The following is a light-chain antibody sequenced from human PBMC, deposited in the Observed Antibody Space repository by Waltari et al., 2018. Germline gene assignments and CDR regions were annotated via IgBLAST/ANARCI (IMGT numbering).Light chain of an antibody. J-gene: IGLJ2*01. Sequence: SYELTQPPSVSVSPGQTATITCSGDGLGDKYVWWYQQKPGQSPVAVIYSDAKRPSGIPGRFAGSNSGNTATLTIGGTQTTDEGDYYCQAWDDTTVVFSAGTKVTV. V-gene: IGLV3-1*01. CDR2: SDA. CDR1: GLGDKY. CDR3: QAWDDTTVV.